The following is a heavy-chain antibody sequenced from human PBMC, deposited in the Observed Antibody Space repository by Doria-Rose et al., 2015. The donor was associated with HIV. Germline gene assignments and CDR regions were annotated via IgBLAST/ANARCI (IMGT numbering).Heavy chain of an antibody. D-gene: IGHD6-13*01. CDR1: GVSLSSPGMG. CDR2: IFLDDER. CDR3: ARIKSSRWYHKYYFDF. Sequence: QVTLKESGPVLVKPTETLTLTCTVSGVSLSSPGMGVSWTRQPPGKALEWLANIFLDDERSYNTSLKSRLTISRGTSKSQVVLTMTDMDPVNTATYYCARIKSSRWYHKYYFDFWGQGTLVIVSA. J-gene: IGHJ4*02. V-gene: IGHV2-26*01.